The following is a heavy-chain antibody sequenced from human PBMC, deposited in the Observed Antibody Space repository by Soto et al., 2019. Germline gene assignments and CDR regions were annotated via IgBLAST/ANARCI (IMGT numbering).Heavy chain of an antibody. V-gene: IGHV1-2*04. D-gene: IGHD2-8*01. CDR2: IHPHSGAT. CDR3: VREGVGPTYGWFDP. Sequence: QVQLVQSGAEVKKPGASVKVSCEATGYTFTGNYLHWVRQAPGQGLEWMGWIHPHSGATNYAQKFQGWVTMTRDSSISTADLDLSSRKSNDTAVYYCVREGVGPTYGWFDPWGQGTLVTVSS. CDR1: GYTFTGNY. J-gene: IGHJ5*02.